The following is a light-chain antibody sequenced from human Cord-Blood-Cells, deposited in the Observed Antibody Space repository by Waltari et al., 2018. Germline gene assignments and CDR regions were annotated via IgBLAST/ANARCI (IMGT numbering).Light chain of an antibody. CDR2: DVS. J-gene: IGLJ3*02. CDR1: SSDVGGYNY. CDR3: SSYTSSSNWV. Sequence: QSALTQPASVSGSPGQSITIPCTGTSSDVGGYNYVSWYHQHPGKAPKLMIYDVSKRPSGVSNRFSGSKSGNTASLTISGLQAEDEADYYCSSYTSSSNWVFGGGTKLTVL. V-gene: IGLV2-14*01.